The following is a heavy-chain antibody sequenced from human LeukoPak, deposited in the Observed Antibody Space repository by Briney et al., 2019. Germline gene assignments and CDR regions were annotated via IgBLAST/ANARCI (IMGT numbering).Heavy chain of an antibody. CDR2: ISGSGGST. J-gene: IGHJ4*02. CDR1: GFTFSSYA. CDR3: AKGKKYYDILTGAFYYFDY. V-gene: IGHV3-23*01. Sequence: PGGSLRLSCAASGFTFSSYAMSWVRQAPGKGLEWVSAISGSGGSTYYADSVKGRFTISRDNSKNTLYLQMNSLRAEDTAVYYCAKGKKYYDILTGAFYYFDYWGQGTLVIVSS. D-gene: IGHD3-9*01.